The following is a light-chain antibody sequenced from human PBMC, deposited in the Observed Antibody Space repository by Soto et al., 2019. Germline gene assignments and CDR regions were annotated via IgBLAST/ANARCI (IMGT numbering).Light chain of an antibody. CDR3: SSWDDGLSGPV. J-gene: IGLJ3*02. Sequence: QSVLTQPPSASGTPGQRATISCSGSAFNIGSNFVYWYRQFPGMAPKLLIYRSNQRPSGVPERFSASKSGTSASLAITGLRFEDEADYYCSSWDDGLSGPVFGGGTKLTVL. V-gene: IGLV1-47*01. CDR2: RSN. CDR1: AFNIGSNF.